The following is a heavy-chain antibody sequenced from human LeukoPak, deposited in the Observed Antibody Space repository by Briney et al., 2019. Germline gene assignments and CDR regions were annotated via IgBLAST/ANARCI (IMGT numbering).Heavy chain of an antibody. CDR1: GFTFSSYS. CDR3: ARDEGQAGGAFDI. Sequence: GGSLRLSCAASGFTFSSYSMNWVRQAPGKGLEWVANIKQDGSEKYYVDSVKGRFTISRDNARNSLYLQMNSLRAEDTAVYYCARDEGQAGGAFDIWGQGTMVTVSS. D-gene: IGHD1-26*01. V-gene: IGHV3-7*01. CDR2: IKQDGSEK. J-gene: IGHJ3*02.